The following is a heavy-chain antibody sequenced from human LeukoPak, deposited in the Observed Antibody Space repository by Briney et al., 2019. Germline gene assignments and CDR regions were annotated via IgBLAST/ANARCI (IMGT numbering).Heavy chain of an antibody. D-gene: IGHD2-2*01. CDR3: VRAGIVVVPAAFQAPPDY. CDR2: IYHSGST. Sequence: PSETLSLTCTVSGYSISSGYYWGWIRQPPGKGLEWIGSIYHSGSTYYNPSLKSRVTISVDTSKNQFSLKLSSVTAADTAVYYCVRAGIVVVPAAFQAPPDYWGQGTLVTVSS. V-gene: IGHV4-38-2*02. J-gene: IGHJ4*02. CDR1: GYSISSGYY.